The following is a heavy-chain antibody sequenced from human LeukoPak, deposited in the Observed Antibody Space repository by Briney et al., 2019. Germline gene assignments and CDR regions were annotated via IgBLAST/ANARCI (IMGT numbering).Heavy chain of an antibody. CDR2: TYYRSKLYN. D-gene: IGHD3-10*02. Sequence: SQTLSLTCAISGDSLSSNSAAWHWLRQSPSRGLEWLGRTYYRSKLYNDYAVSVKSRITINPDTSKNQFSLQLNSVTPEDTAVYYCTFSRVRGVGCYYYYYYMDVWGKGTTVTVSS. CDR1: GDSLSSNSAA. J-gene: IGHJ6*03. V-gene: IGHV6-1*01. CDR3: TFSRVRGVGCYYYYYYMDV.